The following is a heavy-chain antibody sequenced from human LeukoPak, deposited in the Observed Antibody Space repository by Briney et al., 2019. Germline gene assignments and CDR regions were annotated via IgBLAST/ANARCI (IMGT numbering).Heavy chain of an antibody. D-gene: IGHD3-22*01. Sequence: SLRLSCAASGFTFSSYGMHWVRQAPGKGLEWVAVISYDGSNKYYADSVKGRFTISRDNSKNTLYLQMNSLRAEDTAVYYCAREGSSGYLYYFDYWGQGTLVTVSS. CDR1: GFTFSSYG. CDR3: AREGSSGYLYYFDY. CDR2: ISYDGSNK. V-gene: IGHV3-30*03. J-gene: IGHJ4*02.